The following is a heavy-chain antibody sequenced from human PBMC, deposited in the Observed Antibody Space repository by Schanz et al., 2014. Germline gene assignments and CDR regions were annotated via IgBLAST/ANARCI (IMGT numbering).Heavy chain of an antibody. V-gene: IGHV3-30*02. D-gene: IGHD2-2*01. J-gene: IGHJ4*02. CDR2: IWYDGSNK. CDR1: GFTFNSYG. CDR3: AKSMYSTSWAFDF. Sequence: QVQLVESGGGLVKPGGSLRLSCAASGFTFNSYGMHWVRQAPGKGLEWVAFIWYDGSNKYYADSVKGRFTISRDNSKNTLYVQMNSLRAEDTAVYYCAKSMYSTSWAFDFWGQGAQVTVSS.